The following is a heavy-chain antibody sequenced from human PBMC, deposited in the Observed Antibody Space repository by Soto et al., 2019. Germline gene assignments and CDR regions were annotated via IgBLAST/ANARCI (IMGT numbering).Heavy chain of an antibody. Sequence: GGSTYYADSVQGRFTISRDNSKNTLYLQMSSLRAEDTALYYCAKVKVGSGWYGSRYFDCWGQGTLVTVSS. V-gene: IGHV3-23*01. D-gene: IGHD6-19*01. CDR3: AKVKVGSGWYGSRYFDC. J-gene: IGHJ4*02. CDR2: GGST.